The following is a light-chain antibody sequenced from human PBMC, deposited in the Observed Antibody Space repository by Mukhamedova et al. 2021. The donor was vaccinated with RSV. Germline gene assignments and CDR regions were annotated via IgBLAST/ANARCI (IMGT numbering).Light chain of an antibody. V-gene: IGLV2-11*01. Sequence: GYNYVSWYQQHPGKAPKLMIYDVSKRPSGVPDRFSGSKSGNTASLTISGLQAEDEADYYCCSYAGSYTLVFGGGT. CDR2: DVS. CDR1: GYNY. J-gene: IGLJ2*01. CDR3: CSYAGSYTLV.